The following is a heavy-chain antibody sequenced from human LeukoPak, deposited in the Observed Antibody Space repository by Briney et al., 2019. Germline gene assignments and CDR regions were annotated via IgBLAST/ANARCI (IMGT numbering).Heavy chain of an antibody. J-gene: IGHJ5*02. CDR2: INTNTGNP. CDR3: ARDVVVVAATDWFDP. V-gene: IGHV7-4-1*02. Sequence: GASVKVSCKASGYTFTSYAMNWVRQAPGQGLEWMGWINTNTGNPTYAQGFTGRFVFSLDTSVSTAYLQISSLKAEDTAVYYCARDVVVVAATDWFDPWGQGTLVTVSS. D-gene: IGHD2-15*01. CDR1: GYTFTSYA.